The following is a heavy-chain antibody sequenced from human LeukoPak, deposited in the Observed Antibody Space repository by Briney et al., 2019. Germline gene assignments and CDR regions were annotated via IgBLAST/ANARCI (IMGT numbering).Heavy chain of an antibody. V-gene: IGHV3-7*02. CDR1: GFTFSTYW. CDR3: AGSGGVMY. J-gene: IGHJ4*02. CDR2: IKNHRRER. D-gene: IGHD3-16*01. Sequence: PGGSLRVSCAASGFTFSTYWMNGVRQAPGRGLEWVGNIKNHRRERYYDDSVKGRFTLSRDNTKNTLILQTNSLNAEDTAVYSCAGSGGVMYWGQGTLVTVSS.